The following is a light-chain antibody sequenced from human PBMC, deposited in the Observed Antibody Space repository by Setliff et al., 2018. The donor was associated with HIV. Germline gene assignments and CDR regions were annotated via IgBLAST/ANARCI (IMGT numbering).Light chain of an antibody. J-gene: IGLJ1*01. CDR2: DDS. CDR3: QVWDSSSDHPGV. V-gene: IGLV3-21*03. CDR1: NIGSKS. Sequence: SYELTQPPSVSVAPGKTARITCGGNNIGSKSVHWYQQEPGRAPVLVVHDDSDRPSGIPGRFSGSNSGSTATLTISRVEAGDEADYYCQVWDSSSDHPGVFGTGTKVTVL.